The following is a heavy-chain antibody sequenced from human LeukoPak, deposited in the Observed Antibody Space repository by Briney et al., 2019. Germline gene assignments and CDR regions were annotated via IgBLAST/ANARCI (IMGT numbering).Heavy chain of an antibody. CDR2: IYTSGST. J-gene: IGHJ6*03. CDR3: ARNFNDCSSTSCLNGRYYYYYMDV. Sequence: SETLSLTCTVSGGSISSYYWSWIRQPPGKGLEWIGYIYTSGSTNYNPSLKSRVTMSVDTSKNQFSLKLSTVTAADTAVYYCARNFNDCSSTSCLNGRYYYYYMDVWGKGTTVTVSS. CDR1: GGSISSYY. V-gene: IGHV4-4*09. D-gene: IGHD2-2*01.